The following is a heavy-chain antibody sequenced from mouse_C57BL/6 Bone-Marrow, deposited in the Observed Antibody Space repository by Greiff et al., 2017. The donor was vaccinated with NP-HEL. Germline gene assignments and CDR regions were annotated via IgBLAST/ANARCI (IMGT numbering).Heavy chain of an antibody. Sequence: VQLQQPGAELVKPGASVKVSCKASGYTFTSYWMHWVKQRPGQGLGWIGRIHPSDSDTNYNQKFKGKATLTVDKSSSTAYMQLSSLTSEDSAVYYCAKNWEKNFYFDYWGQGTTLTVSS. J-gene: IGHJ2*01. V-gene: IGHV1-74*01. CDR3: AKNWEKNFYFDY. CDR1: GYTFTSYW. CDR2: IHPSDSDT. D-gene: IGHD4-1*01.